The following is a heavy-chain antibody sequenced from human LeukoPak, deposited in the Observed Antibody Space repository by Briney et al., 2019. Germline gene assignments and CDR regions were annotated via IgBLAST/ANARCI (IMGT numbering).Heavy chain of an antibody. V-gene: IGHV4-59*01. J-gene: IGHJ6*04. CDR3: AREPAGDV. CDR2: IYYTGTT. Sequence: SETLSLTCTVSGDSISRYYWSWIRQPPGKGLEWIGYIYYTGTTNYNPSLKSRVTITVDTSKNQFSLRLSSVTAADTAVYYCAREPAGDVWGKGTTVTVSS. D-gene: IGHD2-2*01. CDR1: GDSISRYY.